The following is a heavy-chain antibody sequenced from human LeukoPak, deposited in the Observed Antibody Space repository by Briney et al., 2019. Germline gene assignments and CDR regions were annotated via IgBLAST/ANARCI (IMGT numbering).Heavy chain of an antibody. D-gene: IGHD3-10*01. CDR2: IIPIFGIA. Sequence: EASVKISCKASGGTFSSYAISWVRQAPGQGLEWMGRIIPIFGIANYAQKFQGRVTITADKSTSTAYMELSSLRSEDTAVYYCASAAVRAGFGCDIWGQGTMVTVSS. CDR1: GGTFSSYA. CDR3: ASAAVRAGFGCDI. V-gene: IGHV1-69*04. J-gene: IGHJ3*02.